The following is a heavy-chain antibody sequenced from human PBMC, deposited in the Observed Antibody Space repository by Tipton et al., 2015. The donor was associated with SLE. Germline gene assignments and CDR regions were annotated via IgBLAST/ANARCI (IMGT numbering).Heavy chain of an antibody. CDR1: GGSVRTSF. Sequence: TLSLTCSISGGSVRTSFWSWIRQPPGKGLEWIGSIFDSGKTSINPSLKSRVTISVDTSKNHFSLNLISATAADTAIYYCGRGAWYFDLWGRGTLVTVSS. CDR2: IFDSGKT. V-gene: IGHV4-59*02. J-gene: IGHJ2*01. CDR3: GRGAWYFDL.